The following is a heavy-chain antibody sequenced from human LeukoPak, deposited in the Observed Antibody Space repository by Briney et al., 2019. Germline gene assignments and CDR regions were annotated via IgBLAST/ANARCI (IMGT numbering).Heavy chain of an antibody. CDR3: ARHKGWDFDY. Sequence: PSETLSLTCTVSGGSISSYYWSWIRQPPGKGLEWIGYIYYSGSTNYNPSLKSRVTISVDTSKNQFSLKLSSVTAADTAVYYCARHKGWDFDYWGQGTLVTVSS. J-gene: IGHJ4*02. CDR2: IYYSGST. CDR1: GGSISSYY. D-gene: IGHD6-19*01. V-gene: IGHV4-59*08.